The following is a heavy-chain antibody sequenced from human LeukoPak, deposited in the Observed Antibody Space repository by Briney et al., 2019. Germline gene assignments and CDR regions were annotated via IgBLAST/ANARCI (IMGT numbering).Heavy chain of an antibody. CDR1: GGSFSDNY. CDR3: ARESTGFGEFVWFDP. D-gene: IGHD3-10*01. V-gene: IGHV4-59*12. CDR2: IYFSGST. J-gene: IGHJ5*02. Sequence: PSETLSLTCSVYGGSFSDNYWSWIRQPPGKGLEWIGSIYFSGSTNYNPSLKSRVTISVDTSKNQFSLKLNSVTAADTAVYYCARESTGFGEFVWFDPWGQGTLVTVSS.